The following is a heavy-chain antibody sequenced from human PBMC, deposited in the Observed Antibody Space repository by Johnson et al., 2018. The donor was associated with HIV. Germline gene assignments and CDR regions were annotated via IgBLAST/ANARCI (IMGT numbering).Heavy chain of an antibody. CDR1: GFTFSTNA. J-gene: IGHJ3*02. CDR3: ARAIGNWDAFDI. V-gene: IGHV3-23*04. CDR2: ISDSGGRT. D-gene: IGHD7-27*01. Sequence: VQLVESGGGLVQPGGSLRLSCAASGFTFSTNAMSWVRQAPGKGLEWVSGISDSGGRTDYADSVKGRFSISRDNSKNSLYLQMHSLRAEDTAVYYCARAIGNWDAFDIWGQGTMVTVSS.